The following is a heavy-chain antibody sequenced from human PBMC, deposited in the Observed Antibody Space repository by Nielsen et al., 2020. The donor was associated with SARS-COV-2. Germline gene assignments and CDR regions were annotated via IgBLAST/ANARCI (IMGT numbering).Heavy chain of an antibody. CDR3: ARHGSRPQAAAVDWFDP. V-gene: IGHV4-31*03. J-gene: IGHJ5*02. D-gene: IGHD6-13*01. Sequence: SETLSLTCTVSGGSISSGGYYWSWIRQHPGKGLEWIGYIYYSGSTYYNPSLKSRVTISVDTSKNQFSLKLSSVTAADTAVYYCARHGSRPQAAAVDWFDPWGQGTLVTVSS. CDR1: GGSISSGGYY. CDR2: IYYSGST.